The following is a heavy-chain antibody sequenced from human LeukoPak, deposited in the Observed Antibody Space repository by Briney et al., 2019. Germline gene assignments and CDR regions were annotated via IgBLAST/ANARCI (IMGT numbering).Heavy chain of an antibody. J-gene: IGHJ3*02. CDR2: IYYSGST. Sequence: PSETLSLTCTVSGGSISSGGYYWSWIRQHPGEGLEWIGYIYYSGSTYYNPSLRSRVTISVDASKNQFSLKLSSVTAADTAVYYCASTTIGYCSSTSCHDAFDIWGQGTMVTVSS. V-gene: IGHV4-31*03. D-gene: IGHD2-2*01. CDR1: GGSISSGGYY. CDR3: ASTTIGYCSSTSCHDAFDI.